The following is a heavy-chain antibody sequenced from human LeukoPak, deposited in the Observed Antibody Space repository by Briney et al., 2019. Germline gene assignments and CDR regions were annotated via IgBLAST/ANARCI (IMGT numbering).Heavy chain of an antibody. D-gene: IGHD3-9*01. CDR3: VKDLVVRYFDWSLDV. CDR2: ISGSGGST. Sequence: GGSLRLSCAASGFTFSSYGLSWVRQAPGKGLEWVSLISGSGGSTYYADSVKGRFTISRDNSKNTLYLQMNSLRAEDTAVYYCVKDLVVRYFDWSLDVWGQGTTVTVSS. V-gene: IGHV3-23*01. J-gene: IGHJ6*02. CDR1: GFTFSSYG.